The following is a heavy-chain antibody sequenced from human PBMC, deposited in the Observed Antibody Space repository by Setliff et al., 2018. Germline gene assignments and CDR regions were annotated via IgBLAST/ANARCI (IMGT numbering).Heavy chain of an antibody. D-gene: IGHD5-18*01. V-gene: IGHV1-3*04. J-gene: IGHJ5*02. Sequence: ASVKVSCKASGYTFTKNAIHWLRQAPGQRPEWMGWINTDNGNTRYSQNFQDRVTITRDTSATTAYVELSSLRSDDTAVYFCARGSRPLWGAWGQGTLVTVSS. CDR1: GYTFTKNA. CDR3: ARGSRPLWGA. CDR2: INTDNGNT.